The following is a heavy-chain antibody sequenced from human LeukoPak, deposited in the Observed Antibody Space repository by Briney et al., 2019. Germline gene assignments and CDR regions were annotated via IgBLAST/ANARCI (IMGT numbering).Heavy chain of an antibody. V-gene: IGHV3-7*03. D-gene: IGHD1-14*01. J-gene: IGHJ4*02. Sequence: GESLRLSCAASGFTFSGYWMSWVRQAQGKGLEWVANIKHDGSERYYADSVKGRFTISRDNAKNSLYLQMNSLRAEDKAIYYCARDIIVARNFDFWGQGSLVTVSS. CDR1: GFTFSGYW. CDR3: ARDIIVARNFDF. CDR2: IKHDGSER.